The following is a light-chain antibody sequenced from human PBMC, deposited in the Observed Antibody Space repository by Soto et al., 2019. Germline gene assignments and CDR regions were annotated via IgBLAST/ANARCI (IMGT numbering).Light chain of an antibody. V-gene: IGLV1-40*01. CDR3: QSYDSSLSGSV. J-gene: IGLJ3*02. CDR2: GNS. CDR1: SSNIGAGYD. Sequence: QSVLTQPPSVSGAPGQRVTISCTGSSSNIGAGYDVHWYQQPPGTAPKLLIYGNSNRPSGVPDRFSGSKSGTSASLAITGRQAEDEADYYCQSYDSSLSGSVFGGGTKLTVL.